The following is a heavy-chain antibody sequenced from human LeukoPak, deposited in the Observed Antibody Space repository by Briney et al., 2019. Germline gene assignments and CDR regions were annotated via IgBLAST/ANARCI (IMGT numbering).Heavy chain of an antibody. CDR3: AKSRSEVVVAAANY. CDR2: IYSGGNR. CDR1: GLTVSSNH. D-gene: IGHD2-15*01. V-gene: IGHV3-66*01. J-gene: IGHJ4*02. Sequence: GGSLRLSCAASGLTVSSNHMSWVRQAPGKGLEWVSIIYSGGNRYYADSVRGRFTISRDSSQNTLILHMNSLRAEDTAIYYCAKSRSEVVVAAANYWGQGTLITVSS.